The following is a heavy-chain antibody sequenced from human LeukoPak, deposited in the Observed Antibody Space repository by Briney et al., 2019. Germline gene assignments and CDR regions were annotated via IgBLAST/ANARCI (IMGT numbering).Heavy chain of an antibody. D-gene: IGHD2-2*01. Sequence: ASVKVSCKASGYTFTSYYMHWVRQAPGQGLEWMGIINPSCGSTSYAQKFQGRVTMTRDTSTSTVYMELSSLRSEDTAVYYCATYCSSTSCPRGGLDYWGQGTLVTVSS. J-gene: IGHJ4*02. CDR2: INPSCGST. CDR1: GYTFTSYY. CDR3: ATYCSSTSCPRGGLDY. V-gene: IGHV1-46*01.